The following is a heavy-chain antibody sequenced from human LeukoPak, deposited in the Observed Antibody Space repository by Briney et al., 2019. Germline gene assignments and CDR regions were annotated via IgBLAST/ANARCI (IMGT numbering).Heavy chain of an antibody. J-gene: IGHJ5*02. Sequence: SQTLSLTCAISGDSVSSNSAAWNWIRQSPSRGLKWLGRTYYRSKWYNDYAVSVKSRITINPDTSKNQFSLQLNSVTPEDTAVYYCARDKSLYSSSWYVNWFDPWGQGTLVTVSS. CDR3: ARDKSLYSSSWYVNWFDP. V-gene: IGHV6-1*01. CDR2: TYYRSKWYN. CDR1: GDSVSSNSAA. D-gene: IGHD6-13*01.